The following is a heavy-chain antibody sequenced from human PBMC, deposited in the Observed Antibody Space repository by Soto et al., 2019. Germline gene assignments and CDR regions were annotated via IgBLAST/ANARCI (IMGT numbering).Heavy chain of an antibody. CDR1: GYTFTSYG. CDR2: ISAYNGNT. Sequence: QVQLVQSGAEVKKPGASVKVSCKASGYTFTSYGISWVRQAPGQGLEWMGWISAYNGNTNYAQKLQGRVTMTTDTSTSTAYMELRSLRSDDTAVYYCARGEVDITMVGSGVYYMDVWGKGTTVTVSS. CDR3: ARGEVDITMVGSGVYYMDV. V-gene: IGHV1-18*01. J-gene: IGHJ6*03. D-gene: IGHD3-10*02.